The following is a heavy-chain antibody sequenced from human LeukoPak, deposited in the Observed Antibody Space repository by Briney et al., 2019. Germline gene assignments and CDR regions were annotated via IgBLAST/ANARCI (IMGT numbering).Heavy chain of an antibody. J-gene: IGHJ1*01. CDR3: ARAPSEIGGYYPEYFRH. CDR1: GFTFSTYW. D-gene: IGHD3-22*01. Sequence: GGSLRLSCAASGFTFSTYWMHWVRQAPGKGLVCVSRIKSDGSTNYADSVKCRFTISRDNAKNTVSLQMNSLRPEDTGVYYCARAPSEIGGYYPEYFRHWGQGTLVTVSS. V-gene: IGHV3-74*01. CDR2: IKSDGST.